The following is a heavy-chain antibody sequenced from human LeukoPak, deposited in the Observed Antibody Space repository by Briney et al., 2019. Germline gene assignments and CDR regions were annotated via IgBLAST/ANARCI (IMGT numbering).Heavy chain of an antibody. CDR1: GFTFSGYS. D-gene: IGHD3-10*01. V-gene: IGHV3-21*01. J-gene: IGHJ4*02. CDR3: ASGLLLWFGESRSFDY. CDR2: ISSSSSYI. Sequence: KTGGSLRLSCAASGFTFSGYSMNWVRQAPGKGLEWVSSISSSSSYIYYADSVKGRFTISRDNAKNSLYLQMNSLRAEDTAVYYCASGLLLWFGESRSFDYWGQGTLVTVPS.